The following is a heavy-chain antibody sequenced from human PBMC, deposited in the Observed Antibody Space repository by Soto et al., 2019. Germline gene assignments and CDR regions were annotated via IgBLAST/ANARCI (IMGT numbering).Heavy chain of an antibody. CDR1: GGSITSSSYY. CDR2: IYYSGST. Sequence: SETLSLTCTVSGGSITSSSYYWGWIRQPPGKGLEWIGSIYYSGSTYYNPSLKSRVTISVDTSKNQFSLKLSSVTAADTAVYYCARQLGYCIGGSCYSHFDYWGQGNLVTVSS. CDR3: ARQLGYCIGGSCYSHFDY. J-gene: IGHJ4*02. D-gene: IGHD2-15*01. V-gene: IGHV4-39*01.